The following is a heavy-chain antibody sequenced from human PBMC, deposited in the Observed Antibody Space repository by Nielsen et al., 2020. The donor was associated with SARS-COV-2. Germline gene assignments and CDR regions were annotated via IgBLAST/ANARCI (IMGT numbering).Heavy chain of an antibody. V-gene: IGHV1-46*01. CDR1: GYTFTSYY. CDR2: INPSGGST. J-gene: IGHJ4*02. Sequence: ASVKVSCKASGYTFTSYYMHWVRQAPGQGLEWMGVINPSGGSTNYAQKFQGRVTMTRDTSTSTVYMELRSLRSEDTAVYYCARDVNLTGYYSYWGQGTLVTVSS. CDR3: ARDVNLTGYYSY. D-gene: IGHD3-9*01.